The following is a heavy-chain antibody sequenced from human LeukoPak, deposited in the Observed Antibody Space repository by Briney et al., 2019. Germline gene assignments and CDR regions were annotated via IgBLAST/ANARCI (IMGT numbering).Heavy chain of an antibody. CDR3: ARVGFVDNWFDP. V-gene: IGHV4-59*01. CDR1: GGSISSYY. CDR2: IYYSGST. D-gene: IGHD2-21*01. J-gene: IGHJ5*02. Sequence: SETLSLTCTVSGGSISSYYWSWIRQPPGKGLEWIGYIYYSGSTNYNPSLKSRVTISVDTSKNQFSLKLSSVTAADTAVYYCARVGFVDNWFDPWGQGTLVIVSS.